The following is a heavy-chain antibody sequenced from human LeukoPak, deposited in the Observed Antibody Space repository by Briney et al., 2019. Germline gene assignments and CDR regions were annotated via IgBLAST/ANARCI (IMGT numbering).Heavy chain of an antibody. CDR2: INTDGFST. V-gene: IGHV3-74*01. CDR3: ARSRTYGDYGRGLDY. CDR1: GFISSSYG. D-gene: IGHD4-17*01. Sequence: GGSLRLSCAASGFISSSYGMHWVRQPPGKGLVYIACINTDGFSTSYADSVKGRFTISRDNAKNTLYLQMNSLRAEDTAVYYCARSRTYGDYGRGLDYWGQGTLVTVSS. J-gene: IGHJ4*02.